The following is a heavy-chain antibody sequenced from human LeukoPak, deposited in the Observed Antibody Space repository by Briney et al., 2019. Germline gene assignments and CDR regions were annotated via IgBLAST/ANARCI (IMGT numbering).Heavy chain of an antibody. V-gene: IGHV1-8*01. CDR2: MNPKSGNT. CDR1: GYTFTSSG. D-gene: IGHD5-18*01. Sequence: ASVKVSCKASGYTFTSSGISWVRQAPGQGLEWMGWMNPKSGNTGYLQKFQGRVTMTRDTSMSTAFMELNSLTSEDTAVYYCARGVNSQGTAMVLFDSWGQGSLVTVSA. CDR3: ARGVNSQGTAMVLFDS. J-gene: IGHJ4*02.